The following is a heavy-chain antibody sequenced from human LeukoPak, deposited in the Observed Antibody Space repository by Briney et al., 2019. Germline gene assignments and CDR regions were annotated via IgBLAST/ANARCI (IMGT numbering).Heavy chain of an antibody. J-gene: IGHJ6*02. Sequence: PSETLSLTCTVSGGSISSYYWSWIRQPPGKGLEWIGYIYYSGSTNYNPSLKSRVTISVDTSKNQFSLKLSSVTAADTAVYYCARDPGYDILTGYQKKGDYYYGMDVWGQGTTVTVSS. V-gene: IGHV4-59*01. CDR2: IYYSGST. CDR3: ARDPGYDILTGYQKKGDYYYGMDV. D-gene: IGHD3-9*01. CDR1: GGSISSYY.